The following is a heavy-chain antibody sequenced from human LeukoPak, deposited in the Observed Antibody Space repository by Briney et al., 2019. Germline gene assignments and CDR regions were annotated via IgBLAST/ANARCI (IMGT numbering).Heavy chain of an antibody. CDR2: ISAYNGNT. V-gene: IGHV1-18*01. Sequence: GASVKVSCKASGYTFTSYGISWVRQAPGQGLEWMGWISAYNGNTNYAQKLQGRVTMTTDTSTSTAYMELRSLRSDDTAVYYCARVSAADLYNWFDPWGQGTLVTVSS. D-gene: IGHD6-13*01. CDR3: ARVSAADLYNWFDP. J-gene: IGHJ5*02. CDR1: GYTFTSYG.